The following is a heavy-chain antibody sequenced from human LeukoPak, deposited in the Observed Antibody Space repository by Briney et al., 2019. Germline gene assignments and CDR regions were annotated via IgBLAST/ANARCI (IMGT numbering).Heavy chain of an antibody. CDR1: GVSISSSNSY. Sequence: SETLSLTCTVSGVSISSSNSYWGWIRQPPGKGLEWIGYIYYSGSTNYNPSLKSRVTISVDTSKNQFSLKLSSVTAADTAVYYCARDPDYYDSSGYYFWGQGTLVTVSS. V-gene: IGHV4-61*05. CDR3: ARDPDYYDSSGYYF. CDR2: IYYSGST. D-gene: IGHD3-22*01. J-gene: IGHJ4*02.